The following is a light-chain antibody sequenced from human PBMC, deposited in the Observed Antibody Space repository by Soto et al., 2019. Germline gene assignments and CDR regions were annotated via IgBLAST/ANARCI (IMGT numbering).Light chain of an antibody. J-gene: IGKJ1*01. CDR1: QSLTVY. V-gene: IGKV1-39*01. CDR3: QQSYTYPRT. Sequence: DIQMTQSPSSLSASIGDRVSITCRTSQSLTVYLNWYQQKPGKAPKLLIYAATSLQSGVPSRFSGSGSGTDFTLTISSLQAEDFATYYCQQSYTYPRTFGQGTKVEIK. CDR2: AAT.